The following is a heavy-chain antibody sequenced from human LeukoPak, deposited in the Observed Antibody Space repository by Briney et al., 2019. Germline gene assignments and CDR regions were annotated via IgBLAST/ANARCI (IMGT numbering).Heavy chain of an antibody. J-gene: IGHJ4*02. D-gene: IGHD6-19*01. V-gene: IGHV3-30*03. CDR3: ARLRTLEVSGPGF. Sequence: PGGSLRLSCAASGFTFSTYGMHWVRQAPGKGLEWVAMTSHDESDKYYADSVKGRFTISRDNSKNTVYLQMNSLRVEDTAVFYCARLRTLEVSGPGFWGQGTLVTVSS. CDR2: TSHDESDK. CDR1: GFTFSTYG.